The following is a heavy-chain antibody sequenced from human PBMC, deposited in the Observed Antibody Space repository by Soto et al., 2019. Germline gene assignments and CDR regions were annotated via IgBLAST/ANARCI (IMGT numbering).Heavy chain of an antibody. CDR1: GFTFSSYS. J-gene: IGHJ4*02. CDR2: ISGSGSST. Sequence: GSLRLSCAASGFTFSSYSMSWVRQAPGKGLEWVSGISGSGSSTFYADSVKGRFTISRDNSKNTLYLQMNSLRAEDTAVYYCAKDSGKNTRAPADYWGQGTLVTVSS. CDR3: AKDSGKNTRAPADY. D-gene: IGHD3-10*01. V-gene: IGHV3-23*01.